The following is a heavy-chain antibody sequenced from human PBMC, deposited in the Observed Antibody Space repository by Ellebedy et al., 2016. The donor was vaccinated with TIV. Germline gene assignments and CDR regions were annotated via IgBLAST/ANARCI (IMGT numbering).Heavy chain of an antibody. V-gene: IGHV3-7*01. CDR1: GFTFSNYW. CDR2: IKQDGSEK. J-gene: IGHJ4*02. D-gene: IGHD6-19*01. CDR3: ARDQWLGRAYYFDY. Sequence: GGSLRLSCGTSGFTFSNYWMTWVRQAPGKGLEWVANIKQDGSEKYYVDSVMGRFSISRDNTKNSMYLQMNSLRDEDTAVYYCARDQWLGRAYYFDYWGQGTLVTVSS.